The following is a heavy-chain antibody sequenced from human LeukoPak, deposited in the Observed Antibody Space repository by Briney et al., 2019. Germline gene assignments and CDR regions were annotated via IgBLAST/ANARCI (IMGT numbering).Heavy chain of an antibody. V-gene: IGHV4-39*07. D-gene: IGHD6-13*01. CDR2: IYYSGST. J-gene: IGHJ4*02. Sequence: SETLSLSCTVSGGSISSYYWGWIRQPPGKGLEWIGSIYYSGSTYYNPSLKSRVTISVDTSKNQFSLKVRSVTAADTAVYYCARDTTYSWYDYWGQGTLVTVSS. CDR1: GGSISSYY. CDR3: ARDTTYSWYDY.